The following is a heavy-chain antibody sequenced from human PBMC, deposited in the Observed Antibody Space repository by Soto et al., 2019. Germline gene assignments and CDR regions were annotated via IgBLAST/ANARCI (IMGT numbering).Heavy chain of an antibody. CDR1: GGSVNSDFYY. CDR2: IYYTGST. J-gene: IGHJ4*02. CDR3: AREYSNSPEAFDF. Sequence: SETLSLTCTVSGGSVNSDFYYWSWIRQPPGKGLEWIGYIYYTGSTNYNPSLKSRVTISLDTSRNQFSLKLSSVTAADTAVFYCAREYSNSPEAFDFWGQGALVTVSS. V-gene: IGHV4-61*01. D-gene: IGHD6-6*01.